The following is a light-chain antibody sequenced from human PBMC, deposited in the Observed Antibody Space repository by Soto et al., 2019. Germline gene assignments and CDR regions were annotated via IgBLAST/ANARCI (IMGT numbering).Light chain of an antibody. CDR1: QSVGSC. J-gene: IGKJ5*01. CDR2: DAS. Sequence: EILFTQAPATLSLSPGERATLPCRASQSVGSCLAWYAQKPGQAPRLLIYDASNRATGIPARFIGSGAGTECTLPISSLEPEDVQVDYCQQRSNWPPTFGQGTRLEIK. V-gene: IGKV3-11*01. CDR3: QQRSNWPPT.